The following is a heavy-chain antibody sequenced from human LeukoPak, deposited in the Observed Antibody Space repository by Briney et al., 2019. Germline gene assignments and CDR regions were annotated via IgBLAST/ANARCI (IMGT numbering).Heavy chain of an antibody. D-gene: IGHD3-9*01. V-gene: IGHV1-18*01. CDR2: ISAYNGNT. Sequence: ASVKVSCKASGYTFTSYGISWVRQAPGQGLEWMGWISAYNGNTNYAQKFQGRVTMTTDTSTSTAYMELRSLRSDDTAVYYCARAAHDILTGYYQYYFDYWGQGTQVTVSS. J-gene: IGHJ4*02. CDR3: ARAAHDILTGYYQYYFDY. CDR1: GYTFTSYG.